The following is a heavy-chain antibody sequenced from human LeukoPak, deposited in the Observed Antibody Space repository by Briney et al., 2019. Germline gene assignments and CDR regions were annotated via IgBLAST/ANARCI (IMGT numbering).Heavy chain of an antibody. V-gene: IGHV3-23*01. J-gene: IGHJ4*02. Sequence: GGSLRLSCAASGFTFSSYAMYWVRQTPGKGLEWVSTIRGSGGTTYYADSVKGRFTISRDNSKNTLYLQMNSLRAEDTAVYYCARDARDGYGGNPFDYWGQGTLVTVSS. CDR3: ARDARDGYGGNPFDY. CDR2: IRGSGGTT. D-gene: IGHD4-23*01. CDR1: GFTFSSYA.